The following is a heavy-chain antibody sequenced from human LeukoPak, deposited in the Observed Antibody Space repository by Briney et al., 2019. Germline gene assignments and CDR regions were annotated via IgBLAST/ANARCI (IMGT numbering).Heavy chain of an antibody. D-gene: IGHD6-13*01. CDR1: GFTFSSYG. J-gene: IGHJ4*02. CDR3: GKDRGSSWTFDY. CDR2: VRYDGSNK. V-gene: IGHV3-30*02. Sequence: GGSLRLSCVASGFTFSSYGMHWVRQAPGKGLEWVAFVRYDGSNKYYADSVKGRFTISRDNSKNTMYLQMNSLRVEDTAVYYCGKDRGSSWTFDYWGQGTLVTVSS.